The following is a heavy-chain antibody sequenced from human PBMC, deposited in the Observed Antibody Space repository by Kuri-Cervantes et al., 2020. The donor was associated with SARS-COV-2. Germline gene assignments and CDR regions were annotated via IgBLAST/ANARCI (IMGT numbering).Heavy chain of an antibody. V-gene: IGHV1-18*01. J-gene: IGHJ4*02. CDR2: ISAYRGHT. CDR1: GYAFTSRG. D-gene: IGHD2-21*01. CDR3: YCAPKEGFDS. Sequence: ASVKVSCKASGYAFTSRGISWVRQAPGEGFEWMGWISAYRGHTNYAENLQDRFTMTTDTATSTVYMELSSLTSEDTAIYYCYCAPKEGFDSWGQGTLVTVSS.